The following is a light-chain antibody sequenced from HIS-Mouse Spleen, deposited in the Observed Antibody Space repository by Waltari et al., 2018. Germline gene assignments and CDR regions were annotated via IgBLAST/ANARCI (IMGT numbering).Light chain of an antibody. J-gene: IGLJ3*02. Sequence: SYELTQPSSLSVSPGQTARITCPGDVLAKKYARWFQQKPGQAPVLVIYKDSERPSGIPERFSGSSSGTTVTLTISGAQVEDEADYYCYSAADNNLVFGGGTKLTVL. V-gene: IGLV3-27*01. CDR2: KDS. CDR1: VLAKKY. CDR3: YSAADNNLV.